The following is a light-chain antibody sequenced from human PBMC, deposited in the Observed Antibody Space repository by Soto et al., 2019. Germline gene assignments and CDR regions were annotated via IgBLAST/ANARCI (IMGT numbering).Light chain of an antibody. CDR2: AAS. Sequence: DIQLTQSPSFLSASVGDRVTITCRASQGISSYLAWYQQKPGKAPKLLIYAASSLQSGVPSRFSGSGSGTEFSLTITTLQPADFAPYSYQQPNSYPPFTFGPGTKLDIK. CDR1: QGISSY. J-gene: IGKJ3*01. V-gene: IGKV1-9*01. CDR3: QQPNSYPPFT.